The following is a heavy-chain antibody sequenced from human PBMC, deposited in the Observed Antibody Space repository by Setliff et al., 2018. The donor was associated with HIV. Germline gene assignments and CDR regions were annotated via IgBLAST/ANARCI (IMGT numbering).Heavy chain of an antibody. CDR2: IYYSGST. CDR3: ARGERYSSSWYEGDNGFDP. D-gene: IGHD6-13*01. CDR1: GGSISSSSYY. Sequence: ETLSLTCTVSGGSISSSSYYWGWIRQPPGKGLEWIGSIYYSGSTYYNPSLKSRVTISVDTSKNQFSLKLTSVTAADTAVYYCARGERYSSSWYEGDNGFDPWGQGTLVTVSS. V-gene: IGHV4-39*07. J-gene: IGHJ5*02.